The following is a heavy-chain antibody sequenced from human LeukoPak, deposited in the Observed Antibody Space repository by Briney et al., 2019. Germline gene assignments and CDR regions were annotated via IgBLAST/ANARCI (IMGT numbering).Heavy chain of an antibody. D-gene: IGHD6-13*01. CDR1: GFTFSSYA. CDR2: ISYDGSNK. J-gene: IGHJ4*02. CDR3: ARDAHLAAAGRGY. Sequence: GGSLRLSCAASGFTFSSYAMHWVRQAPGKGLEWVAVISYDGSNKYYADSVKGRFTISRDNSKNTLYLQMNSLRAEDTAVYYCARDAHLAAAGRGYWGQGTLVTVSS. V-gene: IGHV3-30-3*01.